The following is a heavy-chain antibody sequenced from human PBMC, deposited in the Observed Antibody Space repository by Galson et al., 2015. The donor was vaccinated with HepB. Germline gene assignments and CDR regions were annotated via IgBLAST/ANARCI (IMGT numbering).Heavy chain of an antibody. V-gene: IGHV3-21*01. Sequence: SLRLSCAASGFTFSSYSMNWVRQAPGKGLEWVSSISSSSSYIYYADSVKGRFTISRDNAKNSLYLQMNSLRAEDTAVYYCARAYAAAGRCFDYWGQGTLVTVSS. CDR3: ARAYAAAGRCFDY. CDR1: GFTFSSYS. J-gene: IGHJ4*02. D-gene: IGHD6-13*01. CDR2: ISSSSSYI.